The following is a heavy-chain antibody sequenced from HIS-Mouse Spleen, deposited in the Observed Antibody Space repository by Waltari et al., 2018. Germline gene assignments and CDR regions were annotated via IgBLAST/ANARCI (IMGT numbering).Heavy chain of an antibody. Sequence: QLQLQESGPGLVKPSETLSLTCTVSVGSISSSSYYWGWTRQPPRKGLEWIGSIYYSGSTYYNPSLKSRVTISVDTSKNQFSLKLSSVTAADTAVYYCAREIPYSSSWYDWYFDLWGRGTLVTVSS. CDR2: IYYSGST. CDR3: AREIPYSSSWYDWYFDL. CDR1: VGSISSSSYY. V-gene: IGHV4-39*07. J-gene: IGHJ2*01. D-gene: IGHD6-13*01.